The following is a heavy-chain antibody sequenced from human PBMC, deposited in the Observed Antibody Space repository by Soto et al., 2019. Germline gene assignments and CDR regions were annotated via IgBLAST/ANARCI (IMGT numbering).Heavy chain of an antibody. CDR2: VYSSGTT. CDR3: ARDIGSYAYAEGY. CDR1: GGSINSYW. V-gene: IGHV4-4*07. Sequence: SETLSLTCSVSGGSINSYWWSWIRQPAGKGLEWIGRVYSSGTTDYNPSLNSRATMSVETYKNQFSLKLTSVTAADTAVYYCARDIGSYAYAEGYWGQGIQVTVSS. D-gene: IGHD2-2*01. J-gene: IGHJ4*02.